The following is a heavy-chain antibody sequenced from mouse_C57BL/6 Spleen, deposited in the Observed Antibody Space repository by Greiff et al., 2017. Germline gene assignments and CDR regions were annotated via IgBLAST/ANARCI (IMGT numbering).Heavy chain of an antibody. CDR1: GYTFTSYW. J-gene: IGHJ3*01. Sequence: VQLQQPGAELVRPGTSVKLSCKASGYTFTSYWMHWVKQRPGQGLEWIGVIDPSDSYTNYNQKFQGKATLTVDTASSTAYMQLSSLTSEDSAVYYCARSGGSSSFAYWGQGTLVTVSA. CDR2: IDPSDSYT. CDR3: ARSGGSSSFAY. D-gene: IGHD1-1*01. V-gene: IGHV1-59*01.